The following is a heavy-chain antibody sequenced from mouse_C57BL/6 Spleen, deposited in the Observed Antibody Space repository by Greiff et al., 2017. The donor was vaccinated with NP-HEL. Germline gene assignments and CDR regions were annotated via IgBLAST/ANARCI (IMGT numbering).Heavy chain of an antibody. CDR1: GYSITSGYD. CDR2: ISYSGST. Sequence: EVKLVESGPGMVKPSQSLSLTCTVTGYSITSGYDWHWIRHFPGNKLEWMGYISYSGSTNYNPSLKSRISITHDTSKNHFFLKLNSVTTEDTATYYCAREHYGSSRYWYFDVWGTGTTVTVSS. D-gene: IGHD1-1*01. CDR3: AREHYGSSRYWYFDV. V-gene: IGHV3-1*01. J-gene: IGHJ1*03.